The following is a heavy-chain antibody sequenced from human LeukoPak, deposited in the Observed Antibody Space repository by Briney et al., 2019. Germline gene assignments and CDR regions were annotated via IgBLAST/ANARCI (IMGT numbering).Heavy chain of an antibody. CDR1: GGSISSSSYY. Sequence: NPSETLSLTCTVSGGSISSSSYYWGWIRQPPGKGLEWIGSIYYSGSTYYNPSLKSRVTISVDTSKNQFSLKLSSVTAADTAVYYCARVKRDDYVWGSYRYPKNHDAFDIWGQGTMVTVSS. J-gene: IGHJ3*02. CDR3: ARVKRDDYVWGSYRYPKNHDAFDI. D-gene: IGHD3-16*02. V-gene: IGHV4-39*07. CDR2: IYYSGST.